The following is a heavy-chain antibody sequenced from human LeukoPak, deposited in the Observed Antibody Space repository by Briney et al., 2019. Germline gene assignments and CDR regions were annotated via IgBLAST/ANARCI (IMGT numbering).Heavy chain of an antibody. V-gene: IGHV1-69*13. D-gene: IGHD3-16*01. Sequence: SVKVSCKASGGTFSSYAISWVRQAPGQGLEWMGGIIPIFGTANYAQKFQGRVTITADESTSKAYMELSSLRSEDTAVYYCAREIGGYYYMDVWGKGTTVTVSS. CDR3: AREIGGYYYMDV. J-gene: IGHJ6*03. CDR1: GGTFSSYA. CDR2: IIPIFGTA.